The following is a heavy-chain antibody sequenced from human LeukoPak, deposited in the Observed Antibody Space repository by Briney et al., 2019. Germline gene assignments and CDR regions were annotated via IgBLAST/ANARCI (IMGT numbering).Heavy chain of an antibody. D-gene: IGHD2-2*01. V-gene: IGHV3-30*04. J-gene: IGHJ4*02. Sequence: PGGSLRLSCAATGFTFSSYAIHSVRQAPGNGLEWEAVISYDGSNKYYADSMKGRFTISRDNSKNTLYLQMNSLTAEDTAVYCCARDFAPDIVGVPAGGFDYWGQGTLVTVSS. CDR1: GFTFSSYA. CDR3: ARDFAPDIVGVPAGGFDY. CDR2: ISYDGSNK.